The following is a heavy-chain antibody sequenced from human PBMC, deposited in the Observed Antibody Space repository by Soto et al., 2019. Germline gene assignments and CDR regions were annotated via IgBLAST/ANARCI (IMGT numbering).Heavy chain of an antibody. Sequence: VQLLESGGDLVQPGESLRVSCAASGFTFGNYAMSWVRQAPGKGLEWVSSISGSGGSTYYADSVKGRFTIARDNSKSMLSLQMNSLRVDDTALYYCARAPASSLTASRPFDYWGQGTLVTVSS. J-gene: IGHJ4*02. D-gene: IGHD5-18*01. V-gene: IGHV3-23*01. CDR1: GFTFGNYA. CDR3: ARAPASSLTASRPFDY. CDR2: ISGSGGST.